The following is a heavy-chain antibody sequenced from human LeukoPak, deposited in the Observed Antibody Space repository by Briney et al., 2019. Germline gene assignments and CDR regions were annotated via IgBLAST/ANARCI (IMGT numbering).Heavy chain of an antibody. CDR1: GFSVSSNS. Sequence: GGSLRLSCAASGFSVSSNSMSWVRQAPGKGLEWVSVIYSDGSTYNVDSVKGRFTISRDNSKNTVYLQLNSLRAEDTAVYYCARVFFHVDAFDIWGQGTMVTVSS. J-gene: IGHJ3*02. D-gene: IGHD2/OR15-2a*01. CDR3: ARVFFHVDAFDI. CDR2: IYSDGST. V-gene: IGHV3-53*01.